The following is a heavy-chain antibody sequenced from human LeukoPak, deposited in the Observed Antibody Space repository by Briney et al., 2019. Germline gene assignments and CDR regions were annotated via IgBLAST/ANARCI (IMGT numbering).Heavy chain of an antibody. CDR3: ARHFLGELPDMDV. D-gene: IGHD1-26*01. J-gene: IGHJ6*02. CDR1: GYSFTSYW. Sequence: GESLKISCKGSGYSFTSYWISWVRQMPGKGLEWMGRIDPSDSYTKYSPSFQGHVTISGDESISTAYLQWTSLKASDTAMYYCARHFLGELPDMDVWGQGATVTVSS. CDR2: IDPSDSYT. V-gene: IGHV5-10-1*01.